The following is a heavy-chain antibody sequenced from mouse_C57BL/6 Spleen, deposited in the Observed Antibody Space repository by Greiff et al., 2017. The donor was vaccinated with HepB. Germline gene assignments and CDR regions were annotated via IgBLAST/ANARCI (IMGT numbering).Heavy chain of an antibody. CDR1: GFNIKDYY. CDR2: IDPEDGET. Sequence: VQLKESGAELVKPGASVKLSCTASGFNIKDYYMHWVKQRTEQGLEWIGRIDPEDGETKYAPKFQGKATITADTSSNTAYLQLSSLTSEDTDVYYCARSPPDGYSYAMDYWGQGTSVTVSS. D-gene: IGHD2-3*01. J-gene: IGHJ4*01. V-gene: IGHV14-2*01. CDR3: ARSPPDGYSYAMDY.